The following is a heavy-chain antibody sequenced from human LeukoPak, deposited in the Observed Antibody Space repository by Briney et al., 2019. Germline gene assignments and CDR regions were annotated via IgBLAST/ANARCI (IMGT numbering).Heavy chain of an antibody. D-gene: IGHD4-17*01. Sequence: PSQTLSLTCTVSGGSISSGDYYWSWIRQPPGKGLEWIGYIYYSGSTYYNPSLRSRVTISVDTSKNQFSLKLSSVTAADTAVYYCARILYGDYRFDFWGQGILVTVSS. CDR2: IYYSGST. CDR1: GGSISSGDYY. J-gene: IGHJ4*02. V-gene: IGHV4-30-4*01. CDR3: ARILYGDYRFDF.